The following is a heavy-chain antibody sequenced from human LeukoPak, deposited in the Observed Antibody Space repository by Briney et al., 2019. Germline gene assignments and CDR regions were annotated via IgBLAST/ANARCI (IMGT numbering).Heavy chain of an antibody. CDR3: ARDQGAGSDY. CDR1: GFTFNNYW. V-gene: IGHV3-7*01. J-gene: IGHJ4*02. D-gene: IGHD6-19*01. CDR2: INQNGSEK. Sequence: GGSLRLSCTASGFTFNNYWMNWVRQAPGKGLEWVANINQNGSEKYYVDSVKGRFTISRDNAKNSLYLQMDSLRAEGTAVYYCARDQGAGSDYWGQGTLVTVSS.